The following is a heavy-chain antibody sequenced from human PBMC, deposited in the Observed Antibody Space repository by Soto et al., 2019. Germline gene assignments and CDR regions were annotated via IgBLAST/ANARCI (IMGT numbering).Heavy chain of an antibody. CDR3: ARWLGELLYEEVFDY. Sequence: SETLSLTCTVSGGSISSGGYYWSWIRQHPGKGLEWIGYIYYSGSTYYNPSLKSRVTISVDTSKNQFSLKLSSVTAADTAVYYCARWLGELLYEEVFDYWGQGTLGTVSA. CDR2: IYYSGST. J-gene: IGHJ4*02. V-gene: IGHV4-31*03. D-gene: IGHD3-10*01. CDR1: GGSISSGGYY.